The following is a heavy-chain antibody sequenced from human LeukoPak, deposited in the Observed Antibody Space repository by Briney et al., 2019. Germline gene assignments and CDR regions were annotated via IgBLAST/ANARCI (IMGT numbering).Heavy chain of an antibody. J-gene: IGHJ4*02. V-gene: IGHV3-23*01. CDR2: ISGSGGST. D-gene: IGHD1-26*01. Sequence: QTGGSLRLSCAASGSTFSSYAMSWVRQAPGKGLEWVSAISGSGGSTYYADSVKGRFTISRDNSKNTLYLQMNSLRAEDTAVYYCAKDRGSGSYFDYWGQGTLVTVSS. CDR3: AKDRGSGSYFDY. CDR1: GSTFSSYA.